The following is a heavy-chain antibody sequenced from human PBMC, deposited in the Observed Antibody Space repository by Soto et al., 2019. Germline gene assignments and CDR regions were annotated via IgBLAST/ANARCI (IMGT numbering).Heavy chain of an antibody. CDR1: GFTFSIYA. CDR2: MSGTGGST. D-gene: IGHD6-19*01. V-gene: IGHV3-23*01. CDR3: AKAGFSSGWSPSYFDY. J-gene: IGHJ4*02. Sequence: EVQLLESGGGLVQPGRSLRLSCAASGFTFSIYAMNWVRQAPGKGLEWVSAMSGTGGSTYYADSVKGRFTISRDNSKNAVYLQMNSLRVEDTAVFFCAKAGFSSGWSPSYFDYWGQGTLVTVSS.